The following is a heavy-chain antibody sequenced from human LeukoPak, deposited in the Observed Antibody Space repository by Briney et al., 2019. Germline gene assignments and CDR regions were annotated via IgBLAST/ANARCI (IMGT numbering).Heavy chain of an antibody. CDR2: FYSGGDST. Sequence: PGRSLRLSCAASGFTFSSYGMHWVRQAPGKGLEWVSIFYSGGDSTYYADSVKGRFTISRDNSKNTLYLQMNNLRAEDTAVYYCARERYCGGDCYSFAFDIWGQGTMVTVSS. CDR3: ARERYCGGDCYSFAFDI. V-gene: IGHV3-NL1*01. J-gene: IGHJ3*02. CDR1: GFTFSSYG. D-gene: IGHD2-21*02.